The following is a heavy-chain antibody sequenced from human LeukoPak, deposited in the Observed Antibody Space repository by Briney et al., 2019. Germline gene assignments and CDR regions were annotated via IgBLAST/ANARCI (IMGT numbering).Heavy chain of an antibody. CDR1: GFTSSNAW. CDR3: ATDLLLWFGELSPPY. V-gene: IGHV3-15*01. D-gene: IGHD3-10*01. Sequence: PGGSLRLSCAASGFTSSNAWMSWVRQAPGKGREWVGRIKSKTGGGTTDYAAPVKGRFTISRDDSKNTLYLQMNSLKTEDTAVYYCATDLLLWFGELSPPYWGQGTLVTVSS. CDR2: IKSKTGGGTT. J-gene: IGHJ4*02.